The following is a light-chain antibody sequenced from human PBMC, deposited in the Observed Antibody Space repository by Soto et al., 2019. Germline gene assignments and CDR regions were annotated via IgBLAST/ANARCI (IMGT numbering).Light chain of an antibody. CDR2: DDS. CDR1: SNTIGYYNL. CDR3: WSPAGGMPLV. J-gene: IGLJ2*01. Sequence: QSALTQPASVSGAPGQSITISCTGTSNTIGYYNLVSWYQQHPGTAPKFMIYDDSNRPSGISSRFSGSKSGNTASLTISGLKPEVVADSYPWSPAGGMPLVFGGGTKLTVL. V-gene: IGLV2-23*01.